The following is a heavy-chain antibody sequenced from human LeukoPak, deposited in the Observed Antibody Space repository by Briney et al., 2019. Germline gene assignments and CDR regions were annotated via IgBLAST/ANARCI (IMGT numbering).Heavy chain of an antibody. CDR1: GYTFTSYG. V-gene: IGHV1-18*01. J-gene: IGHJ4*02. D-gene: IGHD3-10*01. CDR3: ARDSGPYYYGSGRIADY. Sequence: ASVKVSCKASGYTFTSYGISWVRQAPGQGLEWMGWISAYNGNTNYAQKLQGRVTMTTDTSTSTAYMELRSLRSDDTAVYYCARDSGPYYYGSGRIADYWGQGTLVTVSP. CDR2: ISAYNGNT.